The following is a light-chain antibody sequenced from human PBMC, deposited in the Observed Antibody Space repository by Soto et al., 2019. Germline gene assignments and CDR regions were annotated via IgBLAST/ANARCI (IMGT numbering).Light chain of an antibody. Sequence: DIQMTQSPSSLSASVGDRVTITCRASQSISSYLNWYQHKPGKAPKLLIYAASSLQTGVPSRFSGSRSGTDFALTISSLQRDDFATYYCQLTDSFPRTFGQGTKVDIK. V-gene: IGKV1-39*01. J-gene: IGKJ1*01. CDR3: QLTDSFPRT. CDR2: AAS. CDR1: QSISSY.